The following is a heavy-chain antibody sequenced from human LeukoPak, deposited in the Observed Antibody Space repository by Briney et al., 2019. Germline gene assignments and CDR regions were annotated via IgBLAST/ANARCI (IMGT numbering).Heavy chain of an antibody. CDR2: IKTDGSST. D-gene: IGHD1-26*01. CDR3: TTLYSGAMDY. Sequence: QPGGSLRLSCAASGFSFNTYWIYWVRQVPEKGLVWVSRIKTDGSSTSYADSVKGRFTISRDNAKNTLYLQMNSLRAEDTAVYYCTTLYSGAMDYWGQGTLVTVSS. CDR1: GFSFNTYW. V-gene: IGHV3-74*01. J-gene: IGHJ4*02.